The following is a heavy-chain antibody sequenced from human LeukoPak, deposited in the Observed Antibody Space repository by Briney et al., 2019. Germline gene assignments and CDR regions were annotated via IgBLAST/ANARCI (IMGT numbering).Heavy chain of an antibody. CDR1: GFTFSSYG. CDR2: ISGSGGST. Sequence: GGSLRLSCAASGFTFSSYGMSWVRQAPGKGLEWVSAISGSGGSTYYADSVKGRFTISRDNSKNTLYLQMNSLRAEDTAAYYCGRVKEASAFDIWGQGTMVTVSS. V-gene: IGHV3-23*01. CDR3: GRVKEASAFDI. D-gene: IGHD5-12*01. J-gene: IGHJ3*02.